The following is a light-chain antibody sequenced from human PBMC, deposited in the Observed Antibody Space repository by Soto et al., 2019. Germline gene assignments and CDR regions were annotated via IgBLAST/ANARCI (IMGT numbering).Light chain of an antibody. J-gene: IGLJ1*01. Sequence: QSVLTQPASVSGSRGQSITLSCTGTKNDVGFYKYVSWYQRHPGSAPTLLIFEDDQRPSGVSSRFSASKSGNTASLTISGLQAEDEAEYTCCSYAGSSTYVFGSGTKVTVL. CDR1: KNDVGFYKY. CDR3: CSYAGSSTYV. CDR2: EDD. V-gene: IGLV2-23*01.